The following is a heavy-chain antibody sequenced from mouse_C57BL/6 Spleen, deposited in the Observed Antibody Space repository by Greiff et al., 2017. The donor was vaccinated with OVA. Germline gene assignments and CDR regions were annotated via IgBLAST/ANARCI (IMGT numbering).Heavy chain of an antibody. CDR2: ISYDGSN. D-gene: IGHD2-4*01. CDR1: GYSITSGYY. J-gene: IGHJ4*01. CDR3: ARALYDYDEENAMDY. V-gene: IGHV3-6*01. Sequence: VQLKQSGPGLVKPSQSLSLTCSVTGYSITSGYYWNWIRQFPGNKLEWMGYISYDGSNNYNPSLKNRISITRDTSKNQFFLKLNSVTTEDTATYYCARALYDYDEENAMDYWGQGTSVTVSS.